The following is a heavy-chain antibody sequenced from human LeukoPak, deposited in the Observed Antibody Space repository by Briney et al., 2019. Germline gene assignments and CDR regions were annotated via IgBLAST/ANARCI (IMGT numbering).Heavy chain of an antibody. CDR1: GFTVSSNY. CDR3: AKEWRYTGYSSCWETGNFDY. J-gene: IGHJ4*02. CDR2: IFSGGST. D-gene: IGHD6-19*01. V-gene: IGHV3-66*01. Sequence: GGSLRLSCAASGFTVSSNYMSWVRQAPGKGLEWVSVIFSGGSTYYADSVKGRFTISRDNSKNTLYLQMNSLRAEDTAVYYCAKEWRYTGYSSCWETGNFDYWGQGTLVTVSS.